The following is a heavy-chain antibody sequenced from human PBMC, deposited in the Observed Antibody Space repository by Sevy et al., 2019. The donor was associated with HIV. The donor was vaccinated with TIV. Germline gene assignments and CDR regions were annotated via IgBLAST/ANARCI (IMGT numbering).Heavy chain of an antibody. V-gene: IGHV3-48*03. CDR3: ARDLPPSATTVAHFDY. J-gene: IGHJ4*02. Sequence: GGSLRLSCAASGFTFSSYEMNWVRQAPGKGLEWGSYITNSGSAEYYSDSVRGRFTISRDNTKNSLYLQMNSLRAEDTALYYCARDLPPSATTVAHFDYWGRGTLVTVSS. CDR1: GFTFSSYE. D-gene: IGHD4-17*01. CDR2: ITNSGSAE.